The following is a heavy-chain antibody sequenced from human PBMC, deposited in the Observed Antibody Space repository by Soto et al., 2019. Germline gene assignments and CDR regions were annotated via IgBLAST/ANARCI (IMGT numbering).Heavy chain of an antibody. Sequence: ASVKVSCKASGYTFTNNDVSWVRQATGQGLEWMGWMNPGSGDTGYAQKFQGRVTMTRDISIATAYMELNSLTSEDTAIYYCARMESFGSLNWFDPWGQGTLVTVST. CDR2: MNPGSGDT. D-gene: IGHD5-18*01. CDR3: ARMESFGSLNWFDP. CDR1: GYTFTNND. J-gene: IGHJ5*02. V-gene: IGHV1-8*02.